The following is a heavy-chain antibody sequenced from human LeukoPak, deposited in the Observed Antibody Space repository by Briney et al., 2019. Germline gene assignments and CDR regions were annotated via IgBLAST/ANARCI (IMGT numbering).Heavy chain of an antibody. V-gene: IGHV3-30-3*01. D-gene: IGHD3-10*01. J-gene: IGHJ6*02. CDR3: ARATLLWSRRDYYGMDV. CDR1: GFTFSSYA. Sequence: RGSLRLSCAASGFTFSSYAMHWVRQAPGKGLEWVAVISYDGSNKYYADSVKGRFTISRDNSKNTLYLQMNSLRAEDTAVYYCARATLLWSRRDYYGMDVWGQGTTVTVSS. CDR2: ISYDGSNK.